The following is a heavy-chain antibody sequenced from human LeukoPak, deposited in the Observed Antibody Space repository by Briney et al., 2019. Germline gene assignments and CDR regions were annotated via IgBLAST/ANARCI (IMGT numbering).Heavy chain of an antibody. D-gene: IGHD2-2*01. CDR3: ASGGYCSSTSCLGGYYYYGMDV. V-gene: IGHV1-3*01. CDR2: INAGNGNT. Sequence: ASVKVSCKASGYTFTSYAMHWVRQAPGQRLEWMGWINAGNGNTKYSQKFQGRVTITRDTPASTAYMELSSLRSEDTAVYYCASGGYCSSTSCLGGYYYYGMDVWGQGTTVTVSS. CDR1: GYTFTSYA. J-gene: IGHJ6*02.